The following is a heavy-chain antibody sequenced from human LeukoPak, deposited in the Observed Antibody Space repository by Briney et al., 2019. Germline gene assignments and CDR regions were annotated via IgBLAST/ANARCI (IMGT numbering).Heavy chain of an antibody. D-gene: IGHD2-15*01. CDR3: ARGAGSIDY. V-gene: IGHV3-7*04. J-gene: IGHJ4*02. CDR2: IKQDGSEQ. Sequence: GESLKISCAASGFHFSCHRMRWVRPAPGKGLEWVANIKQDGSEQYYVDSVKGRFTISRDSAKNSLYLQMNSLRAEDTAVYYCARGAGSIDYWGQGTLVTVSS. CDR1: GFHFSCHR.